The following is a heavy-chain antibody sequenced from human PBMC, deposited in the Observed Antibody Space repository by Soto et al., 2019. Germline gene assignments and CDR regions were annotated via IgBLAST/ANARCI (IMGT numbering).Heavy chain of an antibody. D-gene: IGHD3-22*01. CDR1: GGSISSSSYY. J-gene: IGHJ6*02. Sequence: PSETLSLTCTVSGGSISSSSYYWGWIRQPPGKGLEWIGSIYYSGSTYYNPSLKSRVTISVDTSKNQFSLKLSSVTAADTAVYYCAGSVVVTRVPTYYYYGVDVWGQGTTVT. V-gene: IGHV4-39*01. CDR3: AGSVVVTRVPTYYYYGVDV. CDR2: IYYSGST.